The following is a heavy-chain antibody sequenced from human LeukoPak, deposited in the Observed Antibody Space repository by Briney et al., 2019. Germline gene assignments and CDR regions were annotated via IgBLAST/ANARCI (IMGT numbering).Heavy chain of an antibody. Sequence: PGRSLRLSCAASGFTFSHYGVHWVRQAPGKGLEWVAVISYDGSNKYFADSVKGRFTISRDNSKNTVFLQMNSLRAEDTAVYYCARNPRDYGDYPYGMDVWGQGTTVTVSS. CDR3: ARNPRDYGDYPYGMDV. CDR1: GFTFSHYG. V-gene: IGHV3-30*03. J-gene: IGHJ6*02. CDR2: ISYDGSNK. D-gene: IGHD4-17*01.